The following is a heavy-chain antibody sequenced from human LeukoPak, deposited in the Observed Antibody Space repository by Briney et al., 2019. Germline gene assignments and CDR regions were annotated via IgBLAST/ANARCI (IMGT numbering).Heavy chain of an antibody. CDR2: ISSSGSTI. CDR3: ARDLVAVAATFDY. Sequence: GGSLRFSCAASGFTFSSYEMNWVRQAPGRGLEWVSYISSSGSTIYYADSVKGRFTISRDNAKNSLYLQMNSLRAEDTAVYYCARDLVAVAATFDYWGQGTLVTVSS. J-gene: IGHJ4*02. D-gene: IGHD6-19*01. CDR1: GFTFSSYE. V-gene: IGHV3-48*03.